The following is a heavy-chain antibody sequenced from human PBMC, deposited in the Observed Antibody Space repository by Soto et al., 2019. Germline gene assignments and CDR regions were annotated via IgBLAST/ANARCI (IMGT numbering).Heavy chain of an antibody. V-gene: IGHV3-74*01. J-gene: IGHJ4*02. D-gene: IGHD3-16*01. CDR1: GFTFSTYW. Sequence: EVQLVESGGGLVQPGGSLRLSCAASGFTFSTYWMHWVRQAPGKGLVWVSRINEDGSTINYADSVKGRFTISRDNTKNMFYREGSSRRAEDTAVFSGERDGGGGGGYWGQGTLVTVSS. CDR3: ERDGGGGGGY. CDR2: INEDGSTI.